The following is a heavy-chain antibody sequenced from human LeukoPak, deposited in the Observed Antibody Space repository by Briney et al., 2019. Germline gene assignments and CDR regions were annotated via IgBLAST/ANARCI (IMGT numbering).Heavy chain of an antibody. J-gene: IGHJ4*02. V-gene: IGHV3-21*01. Sequence: GGSLRLSCAASGFTFSSYSMNWVRQAPGKGLEWVSSISGSGSDMYYAESVKGRFTISRDNAKNSLYLQMNGLRAEDTAVYYCAISREATSDFWGQGTLVTVSS. CDR2: ISGSGSDM. CDR3: AISREATSDF. CDR1: GFTFSSYS. D-gene: IGHD5-12*01.